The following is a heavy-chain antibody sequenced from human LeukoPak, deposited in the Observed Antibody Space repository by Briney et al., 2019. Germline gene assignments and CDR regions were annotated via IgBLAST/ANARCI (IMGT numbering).Heavy chain of an antibody. Sequence: GGSLRLSCAASGFTFSSYGMHWVRQAPGKGLEGGAFIRYDGSNKYYADSVKGRFTISRDNSKNTLYLQMNSLRAEDTAVYYCAKNAYSFEGAPFDYWGQGTLVTVSS. CDR1: GFTFSSYG. J-gene: IGHJ4*02. V-gene: IGHV3-30*02. CDR3: AKNAYSFEGAPFDY. D-gene: IGHD5-18*01. CDR2: IRYDGSNK.